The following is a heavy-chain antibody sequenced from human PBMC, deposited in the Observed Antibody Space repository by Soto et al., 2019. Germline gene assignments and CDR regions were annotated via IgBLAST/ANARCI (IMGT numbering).Heavy chain of an antibody. Sequence: ASVNVSCKASGYSFTNNDVSWVRQATGQGLELMGWMNPGSGDTGYAQKFQGRVTMTRXIXXAXAXMXLXXXXSDXTAIYYCARMETFGSLHWFDPWGQGTLVTVSS. D-gene: IGHD3-16*01. V-gene: IGHV1-8*01. CDR3: ARMETFGSLHWFDP. CDR2: MNPGSGDT. J-gene: IGHJ5*02. CDR1: GYSFTNND.